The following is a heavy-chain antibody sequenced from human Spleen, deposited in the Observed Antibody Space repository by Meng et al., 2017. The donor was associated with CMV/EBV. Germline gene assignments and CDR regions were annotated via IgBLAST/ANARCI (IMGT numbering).Heavy chain of an antibody. CDR2: ISGYNGQI. CDR3: ARGGFGGYDFGDYGNFFDP. CDR1: TFHSYG. V-gene: IGHV1-18*01. D-gene: IGHD4-17*01. J-gene: IGHJ5*02. Sequence: TFHSYGISWGRQAPGQGLEWIGWISGYNGQITYAQSLEDRVTMVTDTFTNTASMELRSLRSDDTAVYYCARGGFGGYDFGDYGNFFDPWGQGTLVTVSS.